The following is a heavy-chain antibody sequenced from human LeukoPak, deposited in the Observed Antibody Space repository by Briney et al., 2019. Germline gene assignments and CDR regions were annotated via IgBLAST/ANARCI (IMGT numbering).Heavy chain of an antibody. Sequence: GGSLRLSCAASGFTFSSYSMNWVRQAPGKGLEWVSYISSSSSTIYYADSVKGRFTISRDNAKNSLYLQMNSLRAEDTAVYYCARDFQQRTFDYWGQGTLVTVSS. CDR3: ARDFQQRTFDY. D-gene: IGHD6-13*01. CDR2: ISSSSSTI. CDR1: GFTFSSYS. J-gene: IGHJ4*02. V-gene: IGHV3-48*01.